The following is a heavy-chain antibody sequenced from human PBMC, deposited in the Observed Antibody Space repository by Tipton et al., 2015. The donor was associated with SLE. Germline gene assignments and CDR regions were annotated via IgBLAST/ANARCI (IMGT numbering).Heavy chain of an antibody. J-gene: IGHJ3*02. Sequence: VQLVQSGAEVKKPGSSVKVSCKASGGTFSSYAISWVRQAPGQGLEWMGGIIPIFGTANYAQKFQGRVTITTDESTSTAYMELSSLRSEDTAVYYCARSNLVGSIAAAGRGAFDIWGQGTMVTVSS. V-gene: IGHV1-69*01. CDR2: IIPIFGTA. CDR1: GGTFSSYA. D-gene: IGHD6-13*01. CDR3: ARSNLVGSIAAAGRGAFDI.